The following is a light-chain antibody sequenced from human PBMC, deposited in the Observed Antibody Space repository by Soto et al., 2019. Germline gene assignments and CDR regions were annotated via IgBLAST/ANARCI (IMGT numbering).Light chain of an antibody. V-gene: IGKV3-20*01. CDR1: QSVSSTY. CDR2: GAA. CDR3: QQYYSSPTIT. Sequence: EIVLTKSPGTLTLSAGERATLSRRASQSVSSTYLALYQQRPCQAPRLLIYGAASRATGGPDRFRGSGSGTDFTPTITSLLTEEYAVDYCQQYYSSPTITFGPGTKVDIK. J-gene: IGKJ3*01.